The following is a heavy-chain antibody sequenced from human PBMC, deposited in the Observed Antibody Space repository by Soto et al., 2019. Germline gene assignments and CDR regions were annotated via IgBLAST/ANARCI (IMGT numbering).Heavy chain of an antibody. CDR3: ATNPSGGSWRNWFDP. D-gene: IGHD2-15*01. V-gene: IGHV4-61*01. CDR1: GGSVSTTSCY. Sequence: PSETLSVSFTVYGGSVSTTSCYGVWIPQPPGMGLEWIGYIYDSGSTDYHPSLKSRVTISIDTSKNQFSLKLSSVTAADTAVYYCATNPSGGSWRNWFDPWCQGTLVTVS. J-gene: IGHJ5*02. CDR2: IYDSGST.